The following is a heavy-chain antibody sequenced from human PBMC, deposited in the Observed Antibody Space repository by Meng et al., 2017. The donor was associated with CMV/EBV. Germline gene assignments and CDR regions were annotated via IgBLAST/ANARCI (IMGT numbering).Heavy chain of an antibody. CDR2: IYYSGST. CDR3: ARTIVVVPAAIGENWFDP. V-gene: IGHV4-39*06. J-gene: IGHJ5*02. Sequence: SETLSPTCTVSGGSISSSSYYWGWIRHPPGKGLEWIGSIYYSGSTYYNPTLKNPVTISVDTSKDQFTLKLSSVTATDTAVYYCARTIVVVPAAIGENWFDPWGQGTLVTVSS. D-gene: IGHD2-2*01. CDR1: GGSISSSSYY.